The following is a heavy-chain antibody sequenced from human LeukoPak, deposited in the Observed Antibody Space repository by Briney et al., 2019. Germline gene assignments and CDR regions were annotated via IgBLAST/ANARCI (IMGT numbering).Heavy chain of an antibody. CDR2: TNANSGKT. D-gene: IGHD3-22*01. CDR3: ASPSSGFYYYDSSGLDY. V-gene: IGHV1-8*03. Sequence: GASVRVSCKASGYPFGTYDIDWVRQASGQGLEWMGWTNANSGKTGYAQKFQGRLSISVNTSTSTAYLVLSSLRSEDTAVYYCASPSSGFYYYDSSGLDYWGQGTLVTVSS. CDR1: GYPFGTYD. J-gene: IGHJ4*02.